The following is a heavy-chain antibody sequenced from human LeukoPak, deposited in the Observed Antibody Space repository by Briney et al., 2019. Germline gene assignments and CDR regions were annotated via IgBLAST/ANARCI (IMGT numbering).Heavy chain of an antibody. Sequence: SETLSLTCAVSGYSISSGYYWGWIRQPPGKGLEWIGSIHHSGSTYYNPSLKSRVTISVDTSKNQFSLKLSSVTAADTAVYYCASRIAASPLDYWGQGTLVTVSS. J-gene: IGHJ4*02. CDR3: ASRIAASPLDY. CDR1: GYSISSGYY. CDR2: IHHSGST. V-gene: IGHV4-38-2*01. D-gene: IGHD6-6*01.